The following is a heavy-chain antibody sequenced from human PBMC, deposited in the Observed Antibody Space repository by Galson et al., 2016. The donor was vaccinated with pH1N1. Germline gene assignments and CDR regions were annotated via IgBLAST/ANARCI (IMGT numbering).Heavy chain of an antibody. CDR1: GFRFSSYG. J-gene: IGHJ4*02. Sequence: SLRLSCAASGFRFSSYGMHWVRQAPGKGLEWVAGISYDGSDKFYADSVKGRFTISRDNSKNTLYLLMHSLRYDDTAVYYCAKDQSVFDLPIDYWGQGTLVSVSS. V-gene: IGHV3-30*18. CDR3: AKDQSVFDLPIDY. D-gene: IGHD3-9*01. CDR2: ISYDGSDK.